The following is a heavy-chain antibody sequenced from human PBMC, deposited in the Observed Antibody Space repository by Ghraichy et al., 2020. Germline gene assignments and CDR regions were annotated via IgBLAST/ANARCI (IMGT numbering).Heavy chain of an antibody. V-gene: IGHV6-1*01. Sequence: SQTLSLTCAISGDSVSTNSAAWNWIRQSPSRGLEWLGRTYYRSKWYNDYAVSVKSRITINPDTSKNQFSLQLNSVTPEDTAVYYCARDSGGWRYELGIWFDPWGQGTLVTVSS. CDR2: TYYRSKWYN. CDR3: ARDSGGWRYELGIWFDP. J-gene: IGHJ5*02. D-gene: IGHD7-27*01. CDR1: GDSVSTNSAA.